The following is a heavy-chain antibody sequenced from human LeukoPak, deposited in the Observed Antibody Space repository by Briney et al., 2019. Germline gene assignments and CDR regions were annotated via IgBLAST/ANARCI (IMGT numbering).Heavy chain of an antibody. V-gene: IGHV1-3*03. CDR3: ARERPGIAAAGRDSFYNWFDP. CDR2: INAGNGNT. D-gene: IGHD6-13*01. J-gene: IGHJ5*02. CDR1: GYTFTSYA. Sequence: GASVKVSCKASGYTFTSYAMHWVRQAPGQRLEWMGWINAGNGNTKYSQEFQGRVTITRDTSASTAYMELSSLRSEDMAVYYCARERPGIAAAGRDSFYNWFDPWGQGTLVAVSS.